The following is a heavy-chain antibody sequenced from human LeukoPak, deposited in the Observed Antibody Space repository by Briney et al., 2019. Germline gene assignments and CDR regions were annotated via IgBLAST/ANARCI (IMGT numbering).Heavy chain of an antibody. CDR1: GYSFIDYY. V-gene: IGHV1-8*02. Sequence: GASVKVSCKASGYSFIDYYIHWVRQAPGQGLEWMGWMNPNSGNTGYAQKFQGRVTMTRNTSISTAYMELSSLRSEDTAVYYCARRGYCGGDFLGSCWYFDLWGRGTLVTVSS. CDR2: MNPNSGNT. D-gene: IGHD2-21*02. CDR3: ARRGYCGGDFLGSCWYFDL. J-gene: IGHJ2*01.